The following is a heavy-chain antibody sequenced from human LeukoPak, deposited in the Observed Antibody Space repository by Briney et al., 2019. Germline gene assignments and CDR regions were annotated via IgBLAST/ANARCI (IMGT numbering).Heavy chain of an antibody. Sequence: SETLSLTCTVSGGSISSSSYYWGWIRQPPGKGLEWIGSIYYSGDTYYNPSLKSRRVTISVDTSKNQFSLRLSSVTAADTAVYYCARSAYGIPRGKYHYMYVWGKGTTVTVSS. CDR3: ARSAYGIPRGKYHYMYV. D-gene: IGHD4-17*01. CDR2: IYYSGDT. V-gene: IGHV4-39*01. CDR1: GGSISSSSYY. J-gene: IGHJ6*03.